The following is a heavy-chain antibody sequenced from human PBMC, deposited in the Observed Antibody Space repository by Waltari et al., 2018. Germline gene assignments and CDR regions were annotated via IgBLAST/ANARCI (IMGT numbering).Heavy chain of an antibody. CDR2: IYIGGSG. J-gene: IGHJ4*02. V-gene: IGHV3-66*01. CDR3: ARDTSGTKGAFDY. D-gene: IGHD3-10*01. Sequence: EVQLVESGGGLVQPGGSLRLSCAASGFTVSSNFMSWVRQAPGKGLEWVSVIYIGGSGYYADSVKGRFTIARDNSKNTVHLQMNSLRAEDTAVYYCARDTSGTKGAFDYWGQGTLVTVSS. CDR1: GFTVSSNF.